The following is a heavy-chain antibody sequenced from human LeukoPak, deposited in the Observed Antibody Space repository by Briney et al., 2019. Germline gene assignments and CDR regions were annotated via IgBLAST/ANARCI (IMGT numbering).Heavy chain of an antibody. CDR2: IYPGDSDT. Sequence: GESLKISCKGSGYSFPNYWIGWVRQIPGKGLEWMGIIYPGDSDTRYSPSFQGQVTISADKSISTAYLQWSSLKASDTAMYYCARTEMMLRFLEWLLYFDYWGQGTLVTVSS. V-gene: IGHV5-51*01. J-gene: IGHJ4*02. D-gene: IGHD3-3*01. CDR1: GYSFPNYW. CDR3: ARTEMMLRFLEWLLYFDY.